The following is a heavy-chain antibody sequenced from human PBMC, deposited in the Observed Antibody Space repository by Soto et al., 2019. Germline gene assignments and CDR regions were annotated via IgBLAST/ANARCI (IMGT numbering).Heavy chain of an antibody. V-gene: IGHV4-31*03. D-gene: IGHD3-9*01. J-gene: IGHJ5*02. CDR3: ARWGSYYDILTGYAPSWFDP. CDR1: GGSISSGVYY. Sequence: SETLSLTCTVSGGSISSGVYYWIWIRQHPGKGLDWIGYIYYSGSTYYNPSLKSRVTISVDTSKNQFSLKLSSVTAADTAVYYCARWGSYYDILTGYAPSWFDPWGQGTLVTVSS. CDR2: IYYSGST.